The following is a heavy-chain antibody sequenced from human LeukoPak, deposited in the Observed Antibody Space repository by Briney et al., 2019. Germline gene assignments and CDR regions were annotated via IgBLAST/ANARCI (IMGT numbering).Heavy chain of an antibody. D-gene: IGHD6-13*01. J-gene: IGHJ6*03. CDR1: GGSISSYY. CDR2: IYYSGST. V-gene: IGHV4-59*01. CDR3: ASSEAGYYYYYMDV. Sequence: SETLSLTCTVSGGSISSYYWSWLRQPPGKGLEWIGYIYYSGSTNYNPSLKSRVTISVDTSENQFSLKLSSVTAADTAVYYCASSEAGYYYYYMDVWGKGTTVTISS.